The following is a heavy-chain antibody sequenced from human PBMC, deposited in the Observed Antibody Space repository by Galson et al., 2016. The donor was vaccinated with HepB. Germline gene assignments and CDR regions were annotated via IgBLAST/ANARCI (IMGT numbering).Heavy chain of an antibody. CDR2: IMPEDGYT. CDR1: GYRFTTFY. CDR3: ARYGHKWDFDY. Sequence: SVKVSCKASGYRFTTFYVHWVRQAPGQGLEWIGRIMPEDGYTIYAQKFQGRVTITRDTSTSTVYMDLRSLMSADTGVYYWARYGHKWDFDYWGQGSLVTVSS. J-gene: IGHJ4*02. V-gene: IGHV1-46*01. D-gene: IGHD1-26*01.